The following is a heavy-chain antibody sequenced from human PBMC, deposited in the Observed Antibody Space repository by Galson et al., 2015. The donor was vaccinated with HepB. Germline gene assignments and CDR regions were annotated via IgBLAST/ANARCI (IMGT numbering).Heavy chain of an antibody. J-gene: IGHJ6*02. V-gene: IGHV1-2*02. CDR3: ARVPSNYYYYGMDV. D-gene: IGHD4-11*01. CDR1: GYTFTGNY. CDR2: INPKNGDT. Sequence: SVKVSCKASGYTFTGNYIHWVRQAPGQGLEWMGWINPKNGDTIYAQKFQGRVTMTRDTSVSTVYMELSRLRSDDTAVYYCARVPSNYYYYGMDVWGQGTTVTVSS.